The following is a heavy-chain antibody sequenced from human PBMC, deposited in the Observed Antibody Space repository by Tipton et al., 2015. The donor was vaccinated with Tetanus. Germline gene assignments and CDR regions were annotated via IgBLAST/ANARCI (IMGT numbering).Heavy chain of an antibody. V-gene: IGHV4-39*07. CDR1: GGSINSGTYS. J-gene: IGHJ6*02. CDR3: ARAHFDFWSSDSYYYGMDV. CDR2: VYNSGGT. Sequence: TLSLTCTVSGGSINSGTYSWGWIRQPPWKGLEWIGSVYNSGGTYYNPSLKSRVSISVDGSNNQFSLDLNSVTAADTAVYYCARAHFDFWSSDSYYYGMDVWGQGTTVTVSS. D-gene: IGHD3-3*01.